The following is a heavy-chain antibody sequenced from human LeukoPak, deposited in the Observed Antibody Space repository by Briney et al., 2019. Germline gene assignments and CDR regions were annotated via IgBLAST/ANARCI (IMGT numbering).Heavy chain of an antibody. CDR2: IYYSGST. V-gene: IGHV4-59*01. D-gene: IGHD5-18*01. CDR3: ARGAAGYSYG. Sequence: PSETLSLTCTVSGGSTSSYYWSWIRQPPGKGLEWIGHIYYSGSTNYNPSLKSRLTISIDTSKNQFSLRLSSVTAADTAVYYCARGAAGYSYGWGQGTLVTVSS. CDR1: GGSTSSYY. J-gene: IGHJ4*02.